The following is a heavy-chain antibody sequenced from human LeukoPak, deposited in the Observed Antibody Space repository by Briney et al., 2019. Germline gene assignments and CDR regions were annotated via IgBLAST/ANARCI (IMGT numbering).Heavy chain of an antibody. CDR2: INPNSGGT. CDR3: ARFPTYYYDPYGMDV. CDR1: GYTSTGYY. J-gene: IGHJ6*02. V-gene: IGHV1-2*02. Sequence: ASVKVSCKASGYTSTGYYMHWVRQAPGQGPEWMGWINPNSGGTNYAQKFQGRVTMTRDTSISTAYMELSRLRSDDTAVYYCARFPTYYYDPYGMDVWGQGTTVTVSS.